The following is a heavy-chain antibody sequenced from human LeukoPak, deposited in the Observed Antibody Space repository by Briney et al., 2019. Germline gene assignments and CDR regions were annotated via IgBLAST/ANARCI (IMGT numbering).Heavy chain of an antibody. J-gene: IGHJ4*02. V-gene: IGHV3-23*01. CDR3: AKQMAVDYFDY. Sequence: GGSLRLSCAASGFTFSDSRMSWVRQAQGKGLEGVLAISGSSDSTYYADSMKGRFTISRDKAKNTVYLQMNSLNPEDTAVYYCAKQMAVDYFDYWGQGTLVTVSS. CDR2: ISGSSDST. D-gene: IGHD5-24*01. CDR1: GFTFSDSR.